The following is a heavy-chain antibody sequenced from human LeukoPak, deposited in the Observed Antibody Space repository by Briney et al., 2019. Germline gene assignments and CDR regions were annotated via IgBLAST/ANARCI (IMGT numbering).Heavy chain of an antibody. D-gene: IGHD2-8*01. V-gene: IGHV4-59*08. CDR3: ARANRYCTNGVCLRNFFFDY. J-gene: IGHJ4*02. Sequence: PSETLSLTCDVSGGSTINYYWSWIRQPPGKGLEWIGFVYYSGSTSYNPSLKSRVTISLDTSKNQFSLKLTSVTATDTAVYYCARANRYCTNGVCLRNFFFDYWGQGTLVTVSS. CDR2: VYYSGST. CDR1: GGSTINYY.